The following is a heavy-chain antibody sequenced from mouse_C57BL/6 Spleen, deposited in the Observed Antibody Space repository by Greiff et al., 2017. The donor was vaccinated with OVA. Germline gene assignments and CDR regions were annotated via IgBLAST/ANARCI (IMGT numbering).Heavy chain of an antibody. D-gene: IGHD2-4*01. CDR1: GFSLTSYG. V-gene: IGHV2-5*01. J-gene: IGHJ3*01. Sequence: VKLMESGPGLVQPSQSLSITCTVSGFSLTSYGVHWVRQSPGKGLEWLGVIWRGGSTDYNAAFMSRLSITKDNSKSQVFLKMNSLKADDTAIYYCAKDDYDVSAWFAYWGQGTLVTVSA. CDR2: IWRGGST. CDR3: AKDDYDVSAWFAY.